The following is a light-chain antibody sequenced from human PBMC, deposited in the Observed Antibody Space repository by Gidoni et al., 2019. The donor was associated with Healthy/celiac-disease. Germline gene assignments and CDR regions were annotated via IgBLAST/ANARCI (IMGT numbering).Light chain of an antibody. V-gene: IGKV1-33*01. J-gene: IGKJ1*01. Sequence: DIQMTQSPSSLSASVGDRVTITCQASQDISNYFNWYQQKPGKAPKRLIYDGSNLETGVPSRFRRSGSGTDFSFTISSLQPEDISTYYCQQYDNRPTWTFGQGTKVEIK. CDR1: QDISNY. CDR3: QQYDNRPTWT. CDR2: DGS.